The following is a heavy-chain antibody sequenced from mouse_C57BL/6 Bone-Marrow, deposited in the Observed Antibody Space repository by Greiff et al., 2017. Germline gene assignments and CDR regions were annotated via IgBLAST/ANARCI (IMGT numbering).Heavy chain of an antibody. CDR3: ARAGLQYWYFDV. D-gene: IGHD2-4*01. J-gene: IGHJ1*03. V-gene: IGHV5-4*03. Sequence: EVKLMESGGGLVKPGGSLKLSCAASGFTFSSYAMSWVRQTPEKRLEWVATISDGGSYTYYPDNVKGRFTISRDNAKNNLYLQMSHLKSEDTAMYYCARAGLQYWYFDVWGTGTTVTVSS. CDR1: GFTFSSYA. CDR2: ISDGGSYT.